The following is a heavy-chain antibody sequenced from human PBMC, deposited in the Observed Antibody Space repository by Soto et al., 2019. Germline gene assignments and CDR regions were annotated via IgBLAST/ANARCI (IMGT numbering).Heavy chain of an antibody. V-gene: IGHV3-21*06. CDR2: ISSTTNYI. CDR3: ARESEDLTSTFDY. Sequence: PLGVPRLSCAASGFTFTRDSMNWVRQAPGKGLEWVSSISSTTNYIYYGDSMKGRFTISRDNAKNSLYLEMNSLRAEDTAVYFCARESEDLTSTFDYWGQGTLVTVS. CDR1: GFTFTRDS. J-gene: IGHJ4*02.